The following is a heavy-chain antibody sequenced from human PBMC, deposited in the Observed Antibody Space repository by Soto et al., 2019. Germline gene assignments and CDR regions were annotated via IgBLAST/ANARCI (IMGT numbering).Heavy chain of an antibody. CDR3: AKGGSLTGYFTYDY. CDR1: GFTLSNYA. CDR2: IIARGDST. V-gene: IGHV3-23*01. J-gene: IGHJ4*02. Sequence: EVQLLESGGGLVQPGGSLRLSCATSGFTLSNYAMNWVRQSPGKGLEWVSSIIARGDSTYYPESVKGRFTVSRDNSKNTLYLQIDSLRAEDTAVYYCAKGGSLTGYFTYDYWGQGALVTVSS. D-gene: IGHD3-9*01.